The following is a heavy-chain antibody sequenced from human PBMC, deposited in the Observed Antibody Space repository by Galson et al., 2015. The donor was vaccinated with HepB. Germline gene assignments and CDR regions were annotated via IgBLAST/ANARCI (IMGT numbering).Heavy chain of an antibody. CDR2: IHYSGST. D-gene: IGHD3-10*01. CDR3: ARASGVRDFGSVGMDV. J-gene: IGHJ6*02. CDR1: GGSISSGGYY. Sequence: TLSLTCTVSGGSISSGGYYWNWIRQHPGKGLEWIAYIHYSGSTYYNPSLKSRITISVDTSKNQFSLKLSSVTAADTAVYFCARASGVRDFGSVGMDVWGHGTTVTVSS. V-gene: IGHV4-31*03.